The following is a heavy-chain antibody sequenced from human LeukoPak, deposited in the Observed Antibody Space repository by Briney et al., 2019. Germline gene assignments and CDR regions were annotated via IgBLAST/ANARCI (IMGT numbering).Heavy chain of an antibody. J-gene: IGHJ1*01. V-gene: IGHV3-23*01. CDR2: ISGSGVST. CDR1: AFIFSSYA. D-gene: IGHD3-22*01. CDR3: TKDITVQIWLLGFNS. Sequence: GGSLRLSCVVSAFIFSSYAMSWVRQVPGKGLEWVSVISGSGVSTNYADSVKGRFTISRDNSKNTLYLQMNSLRAEDTAVYYCTKDITVQIWLLGFNSWGQGTLVTVAS.